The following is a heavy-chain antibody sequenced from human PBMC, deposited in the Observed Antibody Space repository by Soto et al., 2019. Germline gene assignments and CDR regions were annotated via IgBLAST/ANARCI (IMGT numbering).Heavy chain of an antibody. Sequence: PSETLSLTCAVYSGSFSGYYWSWIRQRPGPGLEWIGERYQGLSIVSNPSLESRVTISGDSSKNQFSLKLRSVTAADTAIYYCARHGGYYFDYWGEGTLVTVSS. CDR1: SGSFSGYY. CDR3: ARHGGYYFDY. CDR2: RYQGLSI. J-gene: IGHJ4*02. V-gene: IGHV4-34*01.